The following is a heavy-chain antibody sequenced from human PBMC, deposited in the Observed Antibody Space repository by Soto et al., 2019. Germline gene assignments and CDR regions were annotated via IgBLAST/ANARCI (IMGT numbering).Heavy chain of an antibody. CDR3: ARSFSDETVDIFDY. Sequence: ASLKVSCKSSGYPFTSYVISWVRQAPGQGLEWMGWISAYNGNTNYAQKLQGRVTMTTDTSTSTAYMELRSLRSDDTAVYYCARSFSDETVDIFDYWGQGTLVTVSS. D-gene: IGHD7-27*01. CDR1: GYPFTSYV. J-gene: IGHJ4*02. V-gene: IGHV1-18*01. CDR2: ISAYNGNT.